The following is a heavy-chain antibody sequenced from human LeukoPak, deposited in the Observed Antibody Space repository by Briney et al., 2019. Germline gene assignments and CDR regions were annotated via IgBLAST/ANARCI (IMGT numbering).Heavy chain of an antibody. D-gene: IGHD4-23*01. V-gene: IGHV3-48*02. CDR2: ISSSSSTI. J-gene: IGHJ4*02. Sequence: GGSLRLSCAASGFIFSSYSMNWVRQAPGKGLEWLSYISSSSSTIYYADSVKGRFTISRDNAKNSLYLQMNGLRDEDTAVYYCARDHYGGIDYWGQGTLATVSS. CDR3: ARDHYGGIDY. CDR1: GFIFSSYS.